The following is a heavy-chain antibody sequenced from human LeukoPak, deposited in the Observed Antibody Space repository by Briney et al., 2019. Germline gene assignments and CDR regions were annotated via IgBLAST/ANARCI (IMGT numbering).Heavy chain of an antibody. CDR3: ARDHSSSSEDY. V-gene: IGHV4-38-2*02. CDR1: GYSISSGYY. D-gene: IGHD6-13*01. Sequence: SETLSLTCTVSGYSISSGYYWAWIRQHPGKGLEWIGSIFHTGSTYHNPSLKSRVTISVDTSKNQFSLKLNSVTAADTAVYYCARDHSSSSEDYWGQGTLVTVSS. J-gene: IGHJ4*02. CDR2: IFHTGST.